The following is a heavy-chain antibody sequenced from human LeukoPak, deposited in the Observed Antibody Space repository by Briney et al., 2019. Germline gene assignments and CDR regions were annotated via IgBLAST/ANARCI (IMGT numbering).Heavy chain of an antibody. D-gene: IGHD1/OR15-1a*01. CDR3: AKDFEGLWNNDDNNYGMDV. CDR2: IKPDGSEK. Sequence: GGSLRLSCAASGFTFSSYWMSWVRQAPGKGLEWVANIKPDGSEKNYVDSVKGRFTISRDNAKNSLYLQMNSLRAEDTAVYYCAKDFEGLWNNDDNNYGMDVWGQGTTVTVSS. CDR1: GFTFSSYW. J-gene: IGHJ6*02. V-gene: IGHV3-7*01.